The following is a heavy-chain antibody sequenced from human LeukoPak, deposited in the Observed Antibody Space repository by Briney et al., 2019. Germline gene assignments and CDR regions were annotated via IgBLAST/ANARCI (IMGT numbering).Heavy chain of an antibody. V-gene: IGHV3-23*01. CDR3: AKGKNSGSYSPNHFDY. Sequence: GGSLRLSCAASGFTFSSYAMSWVRQAPGKGLEWVSAISGSGGSTYYADSVKGRFTISRDNSKNTLYLQMNSLRAEDTAVYYCAKGKNSGSYSPNHFDYWGQGTLVTVSS. D-gene: IGHD1-26*01. CDR2: ISGSGGST. CDR1: GFTFSSYA. J-gene: IGHJ4*02.